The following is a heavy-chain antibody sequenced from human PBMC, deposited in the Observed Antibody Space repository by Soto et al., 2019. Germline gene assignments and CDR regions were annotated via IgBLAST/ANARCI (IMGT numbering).Heavy chain of an antibody. CDR3: AKNSGWFNT. V-gene: IGHV3-23*01. CDR1: GFTFSSYA. D-gene: IGHD3-10*01. CDR2: IDGSGGTT. Sequence: QPGGSLRLSCAASGFTFSSYAMHWVRQAPGKGLEWVSTIDGSGGTTYYADSVKGRFTISRDNSINTVFLQMNSLRADDTALYFCAKNSGWFNTWGQGALVTVSS. J-gene: IGHJ5*02.